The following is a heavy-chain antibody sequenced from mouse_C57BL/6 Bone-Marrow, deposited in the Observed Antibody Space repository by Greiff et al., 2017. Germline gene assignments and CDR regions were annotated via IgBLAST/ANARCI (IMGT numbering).Heavy chain of an antibody. CDR3: AREATRLRWVAY. D-gene: IGHD2-4*01. Sequence: VQLQQSGPELVKPGASVKISCKASGYTFTDYYMNWVKQSHGKSLEWIGDINPNNGGTSYNQKFKGKSTLTVDKSSSTAYMELRSLTSEDSAVYYYAREATRLRWVAYWGQGTLVTVSA. CDR1: GYTFTDYY. CDR2: INPNNGGT. J-gene: IGHJ3*01. V-gene: IGHV1-26*01.